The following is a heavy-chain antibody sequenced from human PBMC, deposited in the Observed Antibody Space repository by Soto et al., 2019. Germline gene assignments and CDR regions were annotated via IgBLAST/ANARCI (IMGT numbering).Heavy chain of an antibody. J-gene: IGHJ6*01. CDR2: ISAYNDNT. V-gene: IGHV1-18*01. CDR3: ARGFYDISGYYLYYYYGMDV. D-gene: IGHD3-22*01. CDR1: GYIFSSYG. Sequence: QIQLVQSGAEVKKPGASVKVSCKASGYIFSSYGIGWVRQAPGQGLEWMGWISAYNDNTTYAQKFQGRVTVTTDTSTSTAYMELRSLRSDDTAVYYCARGFYDISGYYLYYYYGMDVW.